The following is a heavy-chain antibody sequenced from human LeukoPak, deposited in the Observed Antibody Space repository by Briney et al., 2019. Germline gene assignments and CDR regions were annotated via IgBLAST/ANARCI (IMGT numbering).Heavy chain of an antibody. J-gene: IGHJ4*02. Sequence: ASVKVSCKASGYTFNGYYKHWVRQAPGQGLEWMGWINPNSGGTNYAQKFQGRVTMTRDTSISTAYLQWSSLKASDTAMYYCARLTAAGTGYFDYWGQGTLVTVSS. CDR1: GYTFNGYY. V-gene: IGHV1-2*02. D-gene: IGHD6-13*01. CDR2: INPNSGGT. CDR3: ARLTAAGTGYFDY.